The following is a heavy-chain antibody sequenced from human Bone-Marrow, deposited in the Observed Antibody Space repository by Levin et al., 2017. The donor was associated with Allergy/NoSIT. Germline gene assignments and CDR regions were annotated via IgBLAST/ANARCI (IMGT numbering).Heavy chain of an antibody. CDR1: GFTFSTYS. J-gene: IGHJ4*02. Sequence: GESLKISCAASGFTFSTYSMNWVRQAPGKGLEWVSYISSSSSNIYYAGSVKGRFTISRDNAKNSLYLQMNSLRDEDTAIYYCARGYCSGGSCYDYWGQGALVTVSS. D-gene: IGHD2-15*01. CDR3: ARGYCSGGSCYDY. V-gene: IGHV3-48*02. CDR2: ISSSSSNI.